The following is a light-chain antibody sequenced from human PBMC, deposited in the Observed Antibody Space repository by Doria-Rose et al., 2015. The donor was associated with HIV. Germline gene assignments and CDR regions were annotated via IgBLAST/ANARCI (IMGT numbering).Light chain of an antibody. V-gene: IGKV3-20*01. CDR3: HQYGTSWT. CDR1: QSFSSTY. CDR2: DGS. J-gene: IGKJ1*01. Sequence: EIVMTQSPGTLSLSPGARATLSCRASQSFSSTYSAWYQQKPGQAPSLLIYDGSTRATGIPDRFSASGSGTDFTLTINRLEPEDFALYYCHQYGTSWTFGQGTKVEI.